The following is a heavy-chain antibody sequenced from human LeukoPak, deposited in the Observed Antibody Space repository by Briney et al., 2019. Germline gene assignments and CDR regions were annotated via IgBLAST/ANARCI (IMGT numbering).Heavy chain of an antibody. Sequence: PGGSLRLSCAASGFTFSTYSMNWVRQAPGKGLEWVSYISSSSSTIYYADSVKGRFTISRDNAKNSLYLQMNSLRAEDTAVYYCARAPYDYDSGGYAFGYWGQGTLVTVSS. CDR1: GFTFSTYS. J-gene: IGHJ4*02. CDR2: ISSSSSTI. V-gene: IGHV3-48*04. D-gene: IGHD3-22*01. CDR3: ARAPYDYDSGGYAFGY.